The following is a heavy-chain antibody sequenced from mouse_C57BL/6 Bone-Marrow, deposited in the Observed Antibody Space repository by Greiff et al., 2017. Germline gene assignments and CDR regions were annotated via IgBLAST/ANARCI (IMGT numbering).Heavy chain of an antibody. Sequence: EVQLQQSGPVLVKPGASVKMSCKASGYTFTDYYMNWVKQSHGKSLEWIGVINPYNGGTSYNQKFKGKATLTVDKSSSTAYMELNSLTSEDSAVYYCARAGYDFDYWGQGTTLTVSS. J-gene: IGHJ2*01. D-gene: IGHD2-2*01. V-gene: IGHV1-19*01. CDR1: GYTFTDYY. CDR2: INPYNGGT. CDR3: ARAGYDFDY.